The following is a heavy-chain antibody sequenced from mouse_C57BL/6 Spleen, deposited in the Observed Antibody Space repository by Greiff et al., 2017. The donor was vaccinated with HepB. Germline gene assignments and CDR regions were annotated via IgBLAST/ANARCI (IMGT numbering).Heavy chain of an antibody. D-gene: IGHD1-1*02. CDR2: IDPSDSYT. V-gene: IGHV1-69*01. Sequence: VQLQQSGAELVMPGASVKLSCKASGYTFTSYWMHWVEQRPGQGLEWIGEIDPSDSYTNYNQKFKGKSTLTVDRSSSTAYMQLSSLTSEDSAVYYCARGGNSLYYYAMDYWGQGTSVTVSS. J-gene: IGHJ4*01. CDR3: ARGGNSLYYYAMDY. CDR1: GYTFTSYW.